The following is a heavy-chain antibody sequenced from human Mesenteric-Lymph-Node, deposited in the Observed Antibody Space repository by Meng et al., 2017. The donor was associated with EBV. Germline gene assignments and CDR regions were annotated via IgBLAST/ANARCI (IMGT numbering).Heavy chain of an antibody. Sequence: QSPLKESGPTLVKPTPTLPLTCTFSGFSLSTFGVGVGWIRQPPGKALEWLAVIYWDDDERYSPSLKSRLTITKDTSKNQVVLKMTDMDPVDTATYYCAHRPPFGELLDYWGQGTLVTVSS. D-gene: IGHD3-10*01. CDR3: AHRPPFGELLDY. V-gene: IGHV2-5*02. CDR2: IYWDDDE. J-gene: IGHJ4*02. CDR1: GFSLSTFGVG.